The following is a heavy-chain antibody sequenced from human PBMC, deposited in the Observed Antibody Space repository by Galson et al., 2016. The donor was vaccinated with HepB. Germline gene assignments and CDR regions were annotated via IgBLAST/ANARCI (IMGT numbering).Heavy chain of an antibody. J-gene: IGHJ4*02. D-gene: IGHD6-19*01. CDR2: SSSSSNSM. V-gene: IGHV3-48*02. CDR1: GFIFNRYS. Sequence: SLRLSCAASGFIFNRYSRNWVRQAPGKGLEWISYSSSSSNSMYYADSVKGRFTISRDNAKNSLYLQMNSLRDEDTAVYYCVKGAGTIDYWGQGTLVTVPS. CDR3: VKGAGTIDY.